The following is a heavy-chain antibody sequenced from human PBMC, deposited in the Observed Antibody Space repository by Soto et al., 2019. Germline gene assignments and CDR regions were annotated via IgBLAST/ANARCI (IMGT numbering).Heavy chain of an antibody. CDR2: ISDSSGRT. Sequence: EVQLLESGGGLVQPGGSLRLSCAASGFTFSNYAMNWVRQAPGKGLAWVSAISDSSGRTYYADSVKGRFTVSRDNSKNTLYLQMNSLRAKDTAVYYCAKAQYCSGGSCYGWGDAFDIWGQGTMVTVSS. CDR3: AKAQYCSGGSCYGWGDAFDI. CDR1: GFTFSNYA. J-gene: IGHJ3*02. V-gene: IGHV3-23*01. D-gene: IGHD2-15*01.